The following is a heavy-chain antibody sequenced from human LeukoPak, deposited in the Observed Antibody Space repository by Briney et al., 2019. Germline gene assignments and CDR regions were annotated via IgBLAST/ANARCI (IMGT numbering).Heavy chain of an antibody. D-gene: IGHD3-9*01. CDR1: GGSISSSNFY. CDR3: ASLTGYFPSPDY. Sequence: PSETLSLTCTVSGGSISSSNFYWGWIRQPPGKGLEWIGSIYYSGSTYYNPSLKSRVTISVDTSKNQFSLKLSSVTAADTAVYYCASLTGYFPSPDYWGQGTLVTVSS. CDR2: IYYSGST. J-gene: IGHJ4*02. V-gene: IGHV4-39*07.